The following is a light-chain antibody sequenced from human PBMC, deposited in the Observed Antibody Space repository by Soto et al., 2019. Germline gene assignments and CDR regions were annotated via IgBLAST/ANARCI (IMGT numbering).Light chain of an antibody. J-gene: IGLJ1*01. CDR1: ISDVGLYDY. V-gene: IGLV2-14*01. Sequence: QSVLTQPSSVSGSPGQSITISCTGTISDVGLYDYVSWYQQHPGKAPQLMIYAVSNRPSGVSNRFSASKSGSTASLFISGLQAEDEADYYCSSYTSDSSYVFGSGTKVTVL. CDR2: AVS. CDR3: SSYTSDSSYV.